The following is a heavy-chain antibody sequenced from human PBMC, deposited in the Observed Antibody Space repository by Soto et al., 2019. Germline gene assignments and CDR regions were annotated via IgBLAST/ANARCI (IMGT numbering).Heavy chain of an antibody. CDR2: ISAYNGNT. J-gene: IGHJ6*04. CDR3: ARGGRHDSSVYSLPFGGMDF. CDR1: GYTFTIYG. D-gene: IGHD3-22*01. Sequence: ASVKVSCKASGYTFTIYGISWVRQAPGQGLEWMGWISAYNGNTNYAQKLQGRVTMTTDTSTSTAYMELRSLRSDDTAVYSCARGGRHDSSVYSLPFGGMDFWGKGTTVTVSS. V-gene: IGHV1-18*01.